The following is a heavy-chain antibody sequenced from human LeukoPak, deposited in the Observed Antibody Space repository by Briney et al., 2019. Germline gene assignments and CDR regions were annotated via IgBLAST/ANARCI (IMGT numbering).Heavy chain of an antibody. CDR2: ISYDGSNK. Sequence: GGSLRLSCAASGFTFSSYAMHCVRQAPGKGLEWVAVISYDGSNKYYADSVKGRFTISRDNSKNTLYLQMNSLRAEDTAVYYCARERGWYCSGGSCYPGRVFDYWGQGTLVTVSS. J-gene: IGHJ4*02. V-gene: IGHV3-30-3*01. CDR1: GFTFSSYA. CDR3: ARERGWYCSGGSCYPGRVFDY. D-gene: IGHD2-15*01.